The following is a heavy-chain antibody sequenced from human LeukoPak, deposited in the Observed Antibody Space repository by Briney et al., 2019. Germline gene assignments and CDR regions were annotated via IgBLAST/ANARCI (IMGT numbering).Heavy chain of an antibody. V-gene: IGHV4-61*02. CDR3: ARGGLYWFDP. CDR1: GDSISSGRHY. D-gene: IGHD3-10*01. J-gene: IGHJ5*02. Sequence: SETLSLTCTVSGDSISSGRHYWGWIRQPAGKGLEWIGRIHYSGNTKYNPSLNGRLSISVDTSKNQFSLNITPVTAADTAVYYCARGGLYWFDPWGQGTQVTVSS. CDR2: IHYSGNT.